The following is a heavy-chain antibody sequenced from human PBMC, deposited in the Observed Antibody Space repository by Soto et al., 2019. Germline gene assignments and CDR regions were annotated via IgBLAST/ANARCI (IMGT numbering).Heavy chain of an antibody. CDR1: GFTFSSYA. J-gene: IGHJ5*02. Sequence: EVQLVESGGDLVQPGGSLRLSCAASGFTFSSYAMSWVRQAPGKGLEWVSAISGSGGSTYYADSVKGRFTISRDNSKNTLYLQMNSLRAEDTAVYYCAKDGLGITMVRGVIIAPGSGWFDPWGQGTLVTVSS. CDR2: ISGSGGST. CDR3: AKDGLGITMVRGVIIAPGSGWFDP. D-gene: IGHD3-10*01. V-gene: IGHV3-23*04.